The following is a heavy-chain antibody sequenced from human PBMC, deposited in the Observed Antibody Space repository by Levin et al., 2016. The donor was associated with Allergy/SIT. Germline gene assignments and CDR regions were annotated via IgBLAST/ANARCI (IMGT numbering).Heavy chain of an antibody. Sequence: SETLSLTCTVSGGSISSSSYYWGWIRQPPGKGLEYIGSIYYTGSTYYWPSLKSRVTISADTSKNQFSLKLTSVTAADTAVYYCARGRWPSSNGGNSWDWGQGTLVTVSS. D-gene: IGHD4-23*01. CDR3: ARGRWPSSNGGNSWD. V-gene: IGHV4-39*01. CDR2: IYYTGST. CDR1: GGSISSSSYY. J-gene: IGHJ4*02.